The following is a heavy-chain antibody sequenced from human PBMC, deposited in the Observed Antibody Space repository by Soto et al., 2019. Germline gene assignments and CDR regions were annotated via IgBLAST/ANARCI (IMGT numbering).Heavy chain of an antibody. CDR1: GYTFTGYY. Sequence: ASVTVSCKDSGYTFTGYYLHWVRQAPGQGLEWMGWINPNSGGTNYAQKFQGRVTMTRDTSISTAYMELSRLRSDDTAVYCCAHRGRAVAKGNYYYGMDVWGQGTTVTVSS. CDR2: INPNSGGT. V-gene: IGHV1-2*02. J-gene: IGHJ6*02. CDR3: AHRGRAVAKGNYYYGMDV. D-gene: IGHD6-19*01.